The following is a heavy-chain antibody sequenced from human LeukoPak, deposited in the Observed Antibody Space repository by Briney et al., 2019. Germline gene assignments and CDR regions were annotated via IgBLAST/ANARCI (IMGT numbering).Heavy chain of an antibody. V-gene: IGHV3-23*01. J-gene: IGHJ4*02. CDR3: ARDCKRPGIAAAGRLDY. CDR2: ISGSGGST. Sequence: QPGGSLRLSCAASGSTFSSYSMSWVRQAPGKGLEWVSAISGSGGSTYYADSVKGRFTISRDNSKNTLYLQMSSLRAEDTAVYNCARDCKRPGIAAAGRLDYWGQGTLVTVSS. CDR1: GSTFSSYS. D-gene: IGHD6-13*01.